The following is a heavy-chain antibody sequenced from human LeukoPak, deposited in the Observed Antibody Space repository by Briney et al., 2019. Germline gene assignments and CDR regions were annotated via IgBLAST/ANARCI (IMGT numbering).Heavy chain of an antibody. D-gene: IGHD1-7*01. Sequence: SETLSLTCTVSGGSISSSSYYWGWIRQPPGKGLEWIGSIYYSGSTYYNPSLKSRVTISVDTSKNQFSLKLSSVTAADTAVYYCARVVAGWNYRWTQGYFDYWGQGTLVTVSS. CDR1: GGSISSSSYY. CDR3: ARVVAGWNYRWTQGYFDY. V-gene: IGHV4-39*07. CDR2: IYYSGST. J-gene: IGHJ4*02.